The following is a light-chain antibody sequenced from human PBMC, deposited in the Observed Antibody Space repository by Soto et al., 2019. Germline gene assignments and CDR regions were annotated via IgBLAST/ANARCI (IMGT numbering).Light chain of an antibody. J-gene: IGLJ6*01. V-gene: IGLV2-8*01. CDR1: SRDVGGYHD. CDR2: EVN. Sequence: QSLLTQPPSASGSRGHSVAISCTGTSRDVGGYHDVSWYQQHPGKAPKLMVYEVNKRPSGVADRFSGSKSGNTASLTVSGLPAEDEADKYCSSDEGRSKDFGTRTKVTV. CDR3: SSDEGRSKD.